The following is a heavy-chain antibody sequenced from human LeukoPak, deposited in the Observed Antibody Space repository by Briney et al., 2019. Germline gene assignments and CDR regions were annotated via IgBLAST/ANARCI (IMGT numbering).Heavy chain of an antibody. J-gene: IGHJ3*01. CDR2: IYPRDSTA. V-gene: IGHV5-51*01. CDR3: TKRGYAS. D-gene: IGHD6-25*01. Sequence: GESLKISCKASGYNFNYYWIGWVRQVPGRGLEWMGIIYPRDSTARYSPSFEGQVTISVDKSINTAYLQWSSLRASDSVMYFCTKRGYASWGQGTMVTVFS. CDR1: GYNFNYYW.